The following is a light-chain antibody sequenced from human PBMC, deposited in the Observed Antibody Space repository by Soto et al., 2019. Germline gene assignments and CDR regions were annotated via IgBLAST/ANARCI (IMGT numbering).Light chain of an antibody. CDR1: QSISDT. CDR2: SAS. V-gene: IGKV3-15*01. J-gene: IGKJ3*01. CDR3: QQYNNSPL. Sequence: EIVMTQSPATLSVSPGGRATLSCRASQSISDTLAWYQQKPGQAPRLLIYSASRGATGFPARFSGSGSGTDFTLTISSLQSEDFAVYYCQQYNNSPLFGPGTKVDIK.